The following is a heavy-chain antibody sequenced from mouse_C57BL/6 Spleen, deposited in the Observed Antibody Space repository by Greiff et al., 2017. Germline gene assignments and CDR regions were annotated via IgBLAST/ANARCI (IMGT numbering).Heavy chain of an antibody. CDR2: IDPSDSYT. V-gene: IGHV1-69*01. CDR3: AGSTTVVATDY. J-gene: IGHJ2*01. Sequence: QVQLQQSGAELVMPGASVKLSCKASGYTFTSYWMHWVKQRPGQGLEWIGEIDPSDSYTNYNQKFKGKSTLTVDKSSSTAYMQLSSLTSEDSAVYYCAGSTTVVATDYWGQGTTLTVSS. D-gene: IGHD1-1*01. CDR1: GYTFTSYW.